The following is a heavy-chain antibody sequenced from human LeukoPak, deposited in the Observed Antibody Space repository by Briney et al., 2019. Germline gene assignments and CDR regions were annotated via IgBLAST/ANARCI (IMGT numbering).Heavy chain of an antibody. CDR2: IYSGGST. CDR3: ARGGVAVAGTGDF. J-gene: IGHJ4*02. CDR1: GFTVSSNY. V-gene: IGHV3-66*01. D-gene: IGHD6-19*01. Sequence: GGSLRLSCAASGFTVSSNYMSWVRQAPGKGLEWVSVIYSGGSTNYADSVKGRFTISRDNAKNTLYLQMSSLRVEDTALYYCARGGVAVAGTGDFWGQGTLVTASS.